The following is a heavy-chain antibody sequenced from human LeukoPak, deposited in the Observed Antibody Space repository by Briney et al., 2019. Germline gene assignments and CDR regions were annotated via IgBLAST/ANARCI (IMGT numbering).Heavy chain of an antibody. Sequence: SETLSLTCTVSGGSISSGDYYWRWIRQPPGKGLEWIGYIYYSGSTYYNPSLKSRVTISVDTSKNQFSLKLSSVTAADTAVYYCARDGLYYFDYWGQGTLVTVSS. CDR3: ARDGLYYFDY. D-gene: IGHD6-19*01. CDR2: IYYSGST. CDR1: GGSISSGDYY. J-gene: IGHJ4*02. V-gene: IGHV4-30-4*08.